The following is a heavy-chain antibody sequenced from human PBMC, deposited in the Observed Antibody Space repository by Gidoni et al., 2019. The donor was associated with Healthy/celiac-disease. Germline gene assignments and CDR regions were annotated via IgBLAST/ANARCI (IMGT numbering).Heavy chain of an antibody. CDR3: ARRPPYYDFWSGFWDY. J-gene: IGHJ4*02. CDR1: GFTFSIYW. V-gene: IGHV3-7*01. D-gene: IGHD3-3*01. Sequence: EVQLVESGGGLVQPGGSLRLSCAAAGFTFSIYWMSWVRQAPGKGLEWVAKVKEDGSEKYYVDSVKGRFTISRDNAKNSLYLQMNSLRAEDTAVYYCARRPPYYDFWSGFWDYWGQGTLVTVSS. CDR2: VKEDGSEK.